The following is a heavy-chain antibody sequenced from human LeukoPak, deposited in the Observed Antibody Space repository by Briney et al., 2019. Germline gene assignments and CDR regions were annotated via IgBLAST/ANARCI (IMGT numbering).Heavy chain of an antibody. J-gene: IGHJ4*02. CDR2: INPNSGGT. D-gene: IGHD6-13*01. CDR1: GYTFTGYY. Sequence: GASVKVSCKASGYTFTGYYMHWVRQAPGQGLEWMGWINPNSGGTNYAQKFQGRVTMTRDTSISTAYMELSRLRSDDTAVYYCARAPRRIAAASTYYFDYWGQGTLVTVSS. V-gene: IGHV1-2*02. CDR3: ARAPRRIAAASTYYFDY.